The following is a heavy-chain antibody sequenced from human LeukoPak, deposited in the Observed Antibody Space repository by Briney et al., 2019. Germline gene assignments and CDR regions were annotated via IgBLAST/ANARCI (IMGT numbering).Heavy chain of an antibody. V-gene: IGHV4-39*07. CDR2: IYYSGST. J-gene: IGHJ5*02. D-gene: IGHD3-3*01. CDR1: GGSISSSSYY. Sequence: SETLSLTCTVSGGSISSSSYYWGWIRQPPGKGLEWIGSIYYSGSTYYNPPLKSRVTISVDTSKNQFSLKLSSVTAADTAVYYCARVITIFGVVTLPNWFDPWGQGTLVTVSS. CDR3: ARVITIFGVVTLPNWFDP.